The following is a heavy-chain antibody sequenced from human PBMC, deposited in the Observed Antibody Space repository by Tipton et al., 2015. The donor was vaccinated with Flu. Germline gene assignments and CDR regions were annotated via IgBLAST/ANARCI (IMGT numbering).Heavy chain of an antibody. J-gene: IGHJ6*02. CDR3: ARDHIGFNPFYGLDV. Sequence: SLRLSCAASGFTFNNYVMYWVRQAPGKGLEWVAVISYDGSNKYYTDSVKGRFTSSRDNSKNTLYLQMSSLRAEDTAVYYCARDHIGFNPFYGLDVWGQGATVSV. D-gene: IGHD2-21*01. CDR1: GFTFNNYV. CDR2: ISYDGSNK. V-gene: IGHV3-30-3*01.